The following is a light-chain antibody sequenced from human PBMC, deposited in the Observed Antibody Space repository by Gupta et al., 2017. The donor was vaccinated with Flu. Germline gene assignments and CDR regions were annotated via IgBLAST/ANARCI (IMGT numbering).Light chain of an antibody. V-gene: IGKV3-20*01. Sequence: EIVLTQSPGTLSLSPGERATLACRASQSVSSSYLAWYQQKPGQAHRLLIYGASSRATGIPDRFSGSGSGTDFTLTISRLGPEDFAEYYCQQYGSSPRTFGQGTKVEIK. J-gene: IGKJ1*01. CDR1: QSVSSSY. CDR2: GAS. CDR3: QQYGSSPRT.